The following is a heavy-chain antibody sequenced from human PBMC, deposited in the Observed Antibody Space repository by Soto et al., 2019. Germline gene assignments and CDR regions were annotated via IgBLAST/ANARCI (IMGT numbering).Heavy chain of an antibody. CDR2: IYYSGST. CDR3: ARGQRKEWFEAKYGMDV. J-gene: IGHJ6*02. Sequence: ASETLSLTCTVSGGSISSGGYYWTWIRQHPGKGLEWIGYIYYSGSTYYNPSLKSRITISVDTSKNQFSLKLTSVTAADTAVYYCARGQRKEWFEAKYGMDVWGQGTTVT. CDR1: GGSISSGGYY. V-gene: IGHV4-31*03. D-gene: IGHD3-3*01.